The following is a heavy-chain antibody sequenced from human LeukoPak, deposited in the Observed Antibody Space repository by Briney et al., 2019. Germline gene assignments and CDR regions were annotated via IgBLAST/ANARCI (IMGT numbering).Heavy chain of an antibody. CDR3: ASGRGSDAFDI. CDR2: ISAYNGNT. J-gene: IGHJ3*02. V-gene: IGHV1-2*02. Sequence: ASVKVSCKASGYTFTGYYMHWVRQAPGQGLEWMGWISAYNGNTNYAQKFQGRVTMTRDTSTSTVYMELSSLRSEDTAVYYCASGRGSDAFDIWGQGTMVTVSS. CDR1: GYTFTGYY. D-gene: IGHD1-1*01.